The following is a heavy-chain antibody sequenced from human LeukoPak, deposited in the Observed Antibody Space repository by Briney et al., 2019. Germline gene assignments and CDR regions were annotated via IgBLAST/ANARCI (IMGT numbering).Heavy chain of an antibody. V-gene: IGHV3-64D*06. CDR3: VKPGLGYFDSYYFDY. Sequence: GGSLRLSCSASGFTFSSYAMHWVRQAPGKGLEYVSAISSNGGSTYYADSMKGRFTISRDNSKNTLYLQMSSLRAEDTAVYYCVKPGLGYFDSYYFDYWGQGTLVTVSS. D-gene: IGHD3-9*01. CDR1: GFTFSSYA. J-gene: IGHJ4*02. CDR2: ISSNGGST.